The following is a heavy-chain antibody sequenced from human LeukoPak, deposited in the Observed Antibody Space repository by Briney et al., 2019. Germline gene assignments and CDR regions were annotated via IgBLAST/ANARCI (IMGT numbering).Heavy chain of an antibody. V-gene: IGHV3-23*01. CDR2: ISGSDGTT. CDR1: GFTFSSYA. J-gene: IGHJ4*02. CDR3: AKGDRSPGYCSGGNCYAY. Sequence: GSLRLSCAASGFTFSSYAMSWVRQAPGKGLEWVSAISGSDGTTYYADSVKGRFTISRDNSKNTLYLQMNSLRAEDTAVYYCAKGDRSPGYCSGGNCYAYWGQGTLVTVSS. D-gene: IGHD2-15*01.